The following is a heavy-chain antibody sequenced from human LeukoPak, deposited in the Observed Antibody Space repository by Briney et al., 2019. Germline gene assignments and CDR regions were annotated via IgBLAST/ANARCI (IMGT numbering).Heavy chain of an antibody. CDR3: ASDRVLGSGSLDN. Sequence: GGSLRLSCTASGFRFSDFWMHWVRQAPGKGLEWVSRIRGDWHDTTYADSVKGRFTISRDNAQNTLYLQMNSLRVEETAVYYCASDRVLGSGSLDNWGQGTLVTVSS. CDR1: GFRFSDFW. CDR2: IRGDWHDT. V-gene: IGHV3-74*01. J-gene: IGHJ4*02. D-gene: IGHD3-10*01.